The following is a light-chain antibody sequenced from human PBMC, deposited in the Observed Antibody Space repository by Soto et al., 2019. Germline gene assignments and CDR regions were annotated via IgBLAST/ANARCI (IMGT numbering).Light chain of an antibody. J-gene: IGKJ2*01. CDR3: QQYRTYPLT. CDR2: KAS. CDR1: QSIDSW. V-gene: IGKV1-5*03. Sequence: DIQMTQSPSTLSASVGDRVTITCRASQSIDSWLAWYQQRPGKAPNLLIYKASSLEGGVPSRFSGSGSGTEFTLTISSLQPDDFGTYHCQQYRTYPLTFGQGTKLEIK.